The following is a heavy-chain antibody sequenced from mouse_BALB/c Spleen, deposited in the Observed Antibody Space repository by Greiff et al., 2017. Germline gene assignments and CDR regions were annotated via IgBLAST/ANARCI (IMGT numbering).Heavy chain of an antibody. V-gene: IGHV5-9-4*01. CDR3: ARDGNYGSSPWFAY. CDR2: ISSGGSYT. CDR1: GFTFSSYA. D-gene: IGHD1-1*01. J-gene: IGHJ3*01. Sequence: EVKLMESGGGLVKPGGSLKLSCAASGFTFSSYAMSWVRQSPEKRLEWVAEISSGGSYTYYPDTVTGRFTISRDNAKNTLYLEMSSLRSEDTAMYYCARDGNYGSSPWFAYWGQGTLVTVSA.